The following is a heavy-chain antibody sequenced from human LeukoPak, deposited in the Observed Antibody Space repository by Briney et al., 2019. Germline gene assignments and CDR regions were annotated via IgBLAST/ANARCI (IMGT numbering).Heavy chain of an antibody. CDR3: ADVGGSL. V-gene: IGHV3-72*01. D-gene: IGHD1-26*01. J-gene: IGHJ4*02. CDR1: GFTFSDHY. Sequence: PGGSLRLSCVASGFTFSDHYMDWVRQAPGKGLEWVGQIGNRANGYTTNYAASVNGRFTISRDDSKKSLYLQMRSLKTEDTAVYYCADVGGSLWGQGTLVNVSS. CDR2: IGNRANGYTT.